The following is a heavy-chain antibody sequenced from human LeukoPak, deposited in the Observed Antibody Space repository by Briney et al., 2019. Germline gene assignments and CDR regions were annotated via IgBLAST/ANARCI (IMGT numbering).Heavy chain of an antibody. Sequence: SETQTLTCSLSGRPLISNSDCWAPIRRPPGKGLEWIGRVYYRGGTCNNPSLKSQTTKLIETSQNQCHLTLSSVTAADTAVYYCARQSRGYNSGWRFVYWGQGARVSVAS. CDR2: VYYRGGT. D-gene: IGHD6-19*01. CDR1: GRPLISNSDC. V-gene: IGHV4-39*01. CDR3: ARQSRGYNSGWRFVY. J-gene: IGHJ4*02.